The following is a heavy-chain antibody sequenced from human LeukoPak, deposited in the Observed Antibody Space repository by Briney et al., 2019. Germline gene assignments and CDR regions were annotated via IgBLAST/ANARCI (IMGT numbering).Heavy chain of an antibody. V-gene: IGHV3-74*01. CDR1: GLTFSSYW. J-gene: IGHJ4*02. CDR3: ARDRAVGVTDFDY. CDR2: INSDGTYT. Sequence: GGSLRLSCAASGLTFSSYWMHWVRQAPGKGLVWVSGINSDGTYTNYADSVKGRFTFSRDNAQNTLYLQMNSLRAEDTAVYYCARDRAVGVTDFDYWGQGTLVTVSS. D-gene: IGHD2-21*02.